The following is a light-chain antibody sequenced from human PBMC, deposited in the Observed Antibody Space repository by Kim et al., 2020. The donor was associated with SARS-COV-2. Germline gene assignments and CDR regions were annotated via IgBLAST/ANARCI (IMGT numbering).Light chain of an antibody. CDR1: QSINNN. V-gene: IGKV3-15*01. CDR3: QQYNARPLT. CDR2: GAS. J-gene: IGKJ3*01. Sequence: ELLMTQSPATLSVSPGERATLSCRASQSINNNLAWYQQKPGQAPRLLIYGASTRATGIPARFSGGGSGTEFSLTISSLQSEDFAIYYCQQYNARPLTFGPVTKVDLK.